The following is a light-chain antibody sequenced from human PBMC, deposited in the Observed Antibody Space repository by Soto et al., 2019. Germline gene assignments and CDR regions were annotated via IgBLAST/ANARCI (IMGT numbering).Light chain of an antibody. J-gene: IGKJ1*01. Sequence: DIQMTQSPSSLSASVGDRVTITCRASQSIRNYLNWYQQKPGKAPKLLIYAASSLQSWVPSRFSGSGSGTDFTLTISSLQPEDFATYYCQQSYSTAWTFGHGTVVEIK. CDR3: QQSYSTAWT. CDR1: QSIRNY. CDR2: AAS. V-gene: IGKV1-39*01.